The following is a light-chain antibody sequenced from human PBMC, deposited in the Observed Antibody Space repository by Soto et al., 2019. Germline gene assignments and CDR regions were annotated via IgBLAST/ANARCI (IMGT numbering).Light chain of an antibody. CDR2: AAS. J-gene: IGKJ3*01. CDR3: LQSSSTPPFT. V-gene: IGKV1-39*01. Sequence: DIQMTQSPSCLSASVGDRVTMTCRASQPISIYLNWYQQKPGRAPKILIYAASRLRSGVPSRFSADGSGTDFTLTISSLQPEDFATYYCLQSSSTPPFTFGPGTKVDLK. CDR1: QPISIY.